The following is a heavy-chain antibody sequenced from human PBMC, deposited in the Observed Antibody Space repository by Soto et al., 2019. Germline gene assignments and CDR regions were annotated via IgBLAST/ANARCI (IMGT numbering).Heavy chain of an antibody. CDR3: ARVITYDAFDI. D-gene: IGHD3-10*01. CDR2: IGTAGDT. CDR1: GFTFSSYD. V-gene: IGHV3-13*01. J-gene: IGHJ3*02. Sequence: GGSLRLSCAASGFTFSSYDMHWVRQATGKGLEWVSAIGTAGDTYYPGSVKGRFTISSENAQNSLYLQMNSLRAEDTAVYYCARVITYDAFDIWGQGTMVTVSS.